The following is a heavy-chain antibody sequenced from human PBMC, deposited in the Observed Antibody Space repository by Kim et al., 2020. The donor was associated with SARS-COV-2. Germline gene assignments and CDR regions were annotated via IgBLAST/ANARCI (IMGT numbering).Heavy chain of an antibody. V-gene: IGHV3-74*01. CDR1: GFIFSSSW. CDR2: INGDGSST. D-gene: IGHD1-26*01. CDR3: ARGSGSYSYN. J-gene: IGHJ4*02. Sequence: GGSLRLSCAASGFIFSSSWMHWVRQTPGKGLVGVSLINGDGSSTNYADSVKGRLTISRDNAKNTLYLQMNSLRAEDTAVYYCARGSGSYSYNWGQGTLVTVSS.